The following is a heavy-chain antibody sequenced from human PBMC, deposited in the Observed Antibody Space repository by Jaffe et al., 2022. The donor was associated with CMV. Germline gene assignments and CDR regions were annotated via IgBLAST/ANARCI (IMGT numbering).Heavy chain of an antibody. CDR3: TREARSYYYGSGSYYKEGYYYYYYMDV. Sequence: EVQLVESGGGLVQPGRSLRLSCTASGFTFGDYAMSWVRQAPGKGLEWVGFIRSKAYGGTTEYAASVKGRFTISRDDSKSIAYLQMNSLKTEDTAVYYCTREARSYYYGSGSYYKEGYYYYYYMDVWGKGTTVTVSS. D-gene: IGHD3-10*01. J-gene: IGHJ6*03. V-gene: IGHV3-49*04. CDR1: GFTFGDYA. CDR2: IRSKAYGGTT.